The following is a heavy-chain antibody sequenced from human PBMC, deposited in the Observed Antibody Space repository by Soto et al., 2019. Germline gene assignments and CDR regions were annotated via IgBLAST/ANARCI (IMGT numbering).Heavy chain of an antibody. Sequence: PGGSLRLSCEASGFTFIRYAMSWVRQAPGKGLEWVSTIGGSGGSTYYAESVKGRFSISRDNSKNTVYLQMNSLRDEDTAVYYCAKVNTIFGMEYYYYGMDVWGQGTTVTVSS. CDR3: AKVNTIFGMEYYYYGMDV. CDR1: GFTFIRYA. J-gene: IGHJ6*02. D-gene: IGHD3-3*01. CDR2: IGGSGGST. V-gene: IGHV3-23*01.